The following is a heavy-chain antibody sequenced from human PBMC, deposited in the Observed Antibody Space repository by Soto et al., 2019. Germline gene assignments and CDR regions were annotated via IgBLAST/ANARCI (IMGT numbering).Heavy chain of an antibody. CDR3: ANGMDEVTTLAFDI. CDR1: GFTFSSYA. Sequence: EVQLLESGGGLVQPGGSLRLSCAASGFTFSSYAMSWVRQAPGKGLEWGSAISGSGGSTYYADSVKGRFTISRDNSKNTLDLQMNSLRAEDTAVYYCANGMDEVTTLAFDIWGQGTMVTVSS. D-gene: IGHD4-17*01. J-gene: IGHJ3*02. V-gene: IGHV3-23*01. CDR2: ISGSGGST.